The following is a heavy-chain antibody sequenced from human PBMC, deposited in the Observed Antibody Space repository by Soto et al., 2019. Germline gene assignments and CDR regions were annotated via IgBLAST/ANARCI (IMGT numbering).Heavy chain of an antibody. D-gene: IGHD3-10*01. CDR2: ISAYNGNT. J-gene: IGHJ5*02. Sequence: ASVKVSCKASGYTFTSYGISWVRQAPGQGLEWMGWISAYNGNTNYAQKLQGRVTMTEDTFTDTAYMELSSLRSEDTAVYYCAILPYGSGTNWFDPWGQGTLVTVSS. CDR1: GYTFTSYG. CDR3: AILPYGSGTNWFDP. V-gene: IGHV1-18*01.